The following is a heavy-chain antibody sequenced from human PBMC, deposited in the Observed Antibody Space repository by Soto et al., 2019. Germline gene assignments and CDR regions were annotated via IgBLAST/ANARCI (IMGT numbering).Heavy chain of an antibody. CDR3: AREQWRGGMDV. CDR1: GGSISSYY. J-gene: IGHJ6*02. D-gene: IGHD6-19*01. V-gene: IGHV4-59*01. Sequence: SETLSLTCTVSGGSISSYYWSWIRQPPGKGLEWIGYIYYSGSTNYNPSLKSRVTISVDTSKNQFSLKLSSVTAADTAVYYCAREQWRGGMDVWGQGTTVTVS. CDR2: IYYSGST.